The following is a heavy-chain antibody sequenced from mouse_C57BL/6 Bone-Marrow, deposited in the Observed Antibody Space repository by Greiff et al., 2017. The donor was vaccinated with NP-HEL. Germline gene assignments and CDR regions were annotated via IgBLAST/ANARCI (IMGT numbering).Heavy chain of an antibody. J-gene: IGHJ2*01. Sequence: QVQLQQPGAELVKPGASVKMSCKASGYTFTSYWMHWVKQRPGRGLEWIGRIDPNGGGTKYNEKFKSKATLTVDKPSSTAYMQLSSLTSEDSAVYYCASGGCDDYGSSYGDYWGQGTTLTVSS. V-gene: IGHV1-72*01. CDR3: ASGGCDDYGSSYGDY. D-gene: IGHD1-1*01. CDR2: IDPNGGGT. CDR1: GYTFTSYW.